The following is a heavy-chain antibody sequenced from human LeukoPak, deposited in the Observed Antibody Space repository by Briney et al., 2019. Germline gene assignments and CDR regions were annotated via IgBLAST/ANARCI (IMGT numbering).Heavy chain of an antibody. CDR3: ASRSPLRGVTDSYFDY. Sequence: SETLSLTCTVSGGSISSSSYYWGWIRQPPGKGLEWIGSIYYSGSTYYNPSLKSRVTISVDTSKNQFSLKLSSVTAADTAVYYCASRSPLRGVTDSYFDYWGQGTLVTVSS. CDR2: IYYSGST. J-gene: IGHJ4*02. D-gene: IGHD3-10*01. CDR1: GGSISSSSYY. V-gene: IGHV4-39*07.